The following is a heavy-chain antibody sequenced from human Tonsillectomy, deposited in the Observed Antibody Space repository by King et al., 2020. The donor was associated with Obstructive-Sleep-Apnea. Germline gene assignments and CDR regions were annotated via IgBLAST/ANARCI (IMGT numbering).Heavy chain of an antibody. CDR2: ISGSGVNT. CDR1: GFTFSSYA. CDR3: ASLEPVNSFDY. V-gene: IGHV3-23*04. J-gene: IGHJ4*02. D-gene: IGHD1-14*01. Sequence: VQLVESGGGFEQPGGSLRLSCAASGFTFSSYAMSWVRQAPGKGLEWVSAISGSGVNTYYADSVKGRFTISRDNSKNTLYLQMNSLRAEDTALYYCASLEPVNSFDYWGRGTLVTVSS.